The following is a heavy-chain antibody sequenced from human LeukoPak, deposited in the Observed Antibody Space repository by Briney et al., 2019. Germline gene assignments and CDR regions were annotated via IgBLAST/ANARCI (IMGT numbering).Heavy chain of an antibody. D-gene: IGHD2-2*01. V-gene: IGHV1-2*02. CDR3: ARDRMGDCATTSCYLAF. J-gene: IGHJ4*02. CDR2: MNPNSGDT. CDR1: GYTFTAYY. Sequence: ASVKVSCKASGYTFTAYYLHWVRQAPGQGLEWMGWMNPNSGDTNYAQKFQGRVTMTRDTSITTAYMELSGLTSDVTAMYYCARDRMGDCATTSCYLAFWGQGALVTVSS.